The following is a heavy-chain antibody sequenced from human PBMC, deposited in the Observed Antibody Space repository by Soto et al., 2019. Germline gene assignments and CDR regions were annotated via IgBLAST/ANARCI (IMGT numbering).Heavy chain of an antibody. D-gene: IGHD2-21*02. CDR1: GVSISSNTNY. V-gene: IGHV4-39*01. J-gene: IGHJ5*02. Sequence: PSETLSLTCTVSGVSISSNTNYWGWIRQPPGKGLEWLGSIYYSGSTYYNPSLKSRVTISVDRSKNQFSLKLSSVTAADTAVYYCARHVWVTVSNNWFGPWGQGTLVTVSS. CDR3: ARHVWVTVSNNWFGP. CDR2: IYYSGST.